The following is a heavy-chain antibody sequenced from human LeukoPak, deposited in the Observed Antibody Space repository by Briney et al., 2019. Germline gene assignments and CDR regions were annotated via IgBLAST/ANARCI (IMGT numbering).Heavy chain of an antibody. CDR3: AREPPQDYGGNSFGY. D-gene: IGHD4-23*01. CDR2: IYYSGST. Sequence: PSETLSLTCTVSGGSISSYYWSWIRQPPGKGLEWIGYIYYSGSTNYNPSLKSRVTISVDTSKNQFSLKLSSVTAADTAVYYCAREPPQDYGGNSFGYWGQGTLVTVSS. J-gene: IGHJ4*02. V-gene: IGHV4-59*12. CDR1: GGSISSYY.